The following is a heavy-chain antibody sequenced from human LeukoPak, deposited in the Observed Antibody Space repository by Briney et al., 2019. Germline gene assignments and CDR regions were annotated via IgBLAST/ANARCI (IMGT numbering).Heavy chain of an antibody. V-gene: IGHV3-23*01. J-gene: IGHJ4*02. Sequence: GGSLRLSCAASGFTFSSYAMSWVRQAPGKGLEWVSAISGSDGSTYYADSVKGRFTISRDNSKNTLYLQMNSLRAEDTAVYYCARGPRRIAVVPAAMGVYFDYWGQGTLVTVSS. CDR2: ISGSDGST. D-gene: IGHD2-2*01. CDR3: ARGPRRIAVVPAAMGVYFDY. CDR1: GFTFSSYA.